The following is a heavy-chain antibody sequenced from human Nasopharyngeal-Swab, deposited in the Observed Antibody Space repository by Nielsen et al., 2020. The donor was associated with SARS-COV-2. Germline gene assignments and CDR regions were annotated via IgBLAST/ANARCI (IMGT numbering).Heavy chain of an antibody. CDR3: ARVQVDDDFWTGYHFDY. J-gene: IGHJ4*02. D-gene: IGHD3/OR15-3a*01. Sequence: SETLSLTCTVSGGSMNSYYWYWIRQPPGKGLEWIGYVFNSGSTEYSPSLKRRATISVDTSNNQFSLKLGSVTAADTAVYSCARVQVDDDFWTGYHFDYWGQGTLVTVSS. CDR2: VFNSGST. V-gene: IGHV4-59*01. CDR1: GGSMNSYY.